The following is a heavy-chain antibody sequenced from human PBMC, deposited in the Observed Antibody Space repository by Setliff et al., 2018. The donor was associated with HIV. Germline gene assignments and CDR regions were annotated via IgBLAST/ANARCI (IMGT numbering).Heavy chain of an antibody. J-gene: IGHJ5*02. Sequence: ASVKVSCKASGYTFIAYYIHWVRQAPGQRLEWMGQINPKSGDTDYAQKFQGRVTLTRDTSITTTYMELSSLSSDDTAVYYCARTASVTMIRGSLRPWGQGTLVTV. CDR3: ARTASVTMIRGSLRP. CDR1: GYTFIAYY. D-gene: IGHD3-10*01. CDR2: INPKSGDT. V-gene: IGHV1-2*06.